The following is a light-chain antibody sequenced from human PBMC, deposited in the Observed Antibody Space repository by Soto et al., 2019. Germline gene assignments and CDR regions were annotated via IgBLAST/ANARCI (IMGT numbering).Light chain of an antibody. V-gene: IGKV3-15*01. J-gene: IGKJ4*01. CDR2: DAS. Sequence: ETVMTQSPATLSVSPGERATLSCRASESVSSLAWYQQKPGQVPRLLIYDASSRATGIPARFSGSGSGTEFTLTISSLQSEDFAVYYCQQYNKWPLTFGGGTKVEIK. CDR1: ESVSS. CDR3: QQYNKWPLT.